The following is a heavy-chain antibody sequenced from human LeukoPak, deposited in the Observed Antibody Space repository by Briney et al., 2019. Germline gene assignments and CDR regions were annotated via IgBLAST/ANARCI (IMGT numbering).Heavy chain of an antibody. CDR3: ALSSCSGGSSFPTKFQH. J-gene: IGHJ1*01. V-gene: IGHV1-69*04. D-gene: IGHD2-15*01. Sequence: AASVKVSCKASGGTFSSYAISWVRQAPGQGLEWMGRIIPILGIANYAQKFQGRVTITADKSTSTAYMQLSSLRSEDTAVYYCALSSCSGGSSFPTKFQHWGQGTLVTVSS. CDR2: IIPILGIA. CDR1: GGTFSSYA.